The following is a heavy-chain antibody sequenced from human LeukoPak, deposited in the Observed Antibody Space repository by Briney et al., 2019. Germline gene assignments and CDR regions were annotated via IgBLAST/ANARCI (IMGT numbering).Heavy chain of an antibody. J-gene: IGHJ4*02. CDR2: ISGTGRNT. V-gene: IGHV3-23*01. D-gene: IGHD6-13*01. Sequence: GGSLRLSCAASGFTFNTYSMSWVRQAPGKGLEWVSGISGTGRNTYYADSLRGRFTISRDNSENTVFLQMSSLRVDDTAIYYCAKDRRQLVVENFDYWGRGILVTVSS. CDR1: GFTFNTYS. CDR3: AKDRRQLVVENFDY.